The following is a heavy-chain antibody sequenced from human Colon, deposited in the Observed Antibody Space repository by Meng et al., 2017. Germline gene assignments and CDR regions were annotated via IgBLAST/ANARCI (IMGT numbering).Heavy chain of an antibody. D-gene: IGHD3-16*01. J-gene: IGHJ5*02. V-gene: IGHV3-53*01. CDR1: GFTVSSNY. CDR3: ATGGAPLPFDP. CDR2: IYSGGST. Sequence: GESLKISCAASGFTVSSNYMSWVRQAPGKGLEWVSVIYSGGSTYYADSLKGRFTISRDNSKNTVFLQMNNLRADDTAAYYCATGGAPLPFDPWGQGTRVTVSS.